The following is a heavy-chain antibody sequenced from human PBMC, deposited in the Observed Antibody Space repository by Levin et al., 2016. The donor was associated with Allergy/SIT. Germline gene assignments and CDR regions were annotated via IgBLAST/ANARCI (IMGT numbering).Heavy chain of an antibody. J-gene: IGHJ4*02. CDR1: GYTFSGYV. D-gene: IGHD4-23*01. CDR2: INPSSGDT. CDR3: VREVGHGGLFDY. V-gene: IGHV1-2*02. Sequence: ASVKVSCKASGYTFSGYVIHWVRQAPGQGPEWMRWINPSSGDTNYAQRFQGRVTLTRDTSITTAYMELSRLTSDDTAVYFCVREVGHGGLFDYWGQGTLLTVSS.